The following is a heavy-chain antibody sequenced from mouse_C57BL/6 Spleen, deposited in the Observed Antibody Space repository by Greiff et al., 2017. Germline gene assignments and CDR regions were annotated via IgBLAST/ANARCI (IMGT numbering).Heavy chain of an antibody. CDR2: ISYDGSN. V-gene: IGHV3-6*01. J-gene: IGHJ1*03. CDR1: GYSITSGYY. D-gene: IGHD1-1*01. Sequence: EVKLVESGPGLVKPSQSLSLTCSVTGYSITSGYYWNWIRQFPGNKLEWMGYISYDGSNNYNQSLKNRISITRDTSKNQFFLKLNSVTTEDTATYYCARDYYGSSYGYFDVWGTGTTVTVSS. CDR3: ARDYYGSSYGYFDV.